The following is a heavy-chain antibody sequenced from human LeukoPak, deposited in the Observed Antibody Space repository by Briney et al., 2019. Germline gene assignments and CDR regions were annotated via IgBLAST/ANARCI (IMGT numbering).Heavy chain of an antibody. V-gene: IGHV3-7*01. CDR3: ARNRGWQQFDY. J-gene: IGHJ4*02. D-gene: IGHD5-24*01. CDR2: INKVGTEK. CDR1: GFTFSDYW. Sequence: PGGSLRLSCAGSGFTFSDYWVDWVRQAPGKGLEWVANINKVGTEKNYLESVKGRFTISRDNAKNSLYLQMNNLRAEDTAVYYCARNRGWQQFDYWGQGTLVTVSS.